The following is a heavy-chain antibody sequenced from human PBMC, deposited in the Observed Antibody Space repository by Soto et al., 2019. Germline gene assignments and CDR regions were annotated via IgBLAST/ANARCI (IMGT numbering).Heavy chain of an antibody. CDR2: ISSSSSYI. CDR3: ARVESVDYYDSSGYYRPTNYYYGMDV. Sequence: GGSPSLSCASCGFTFCSYSMNWVRQEPGKGLEWVSSISSSSSYIYYADSVKGRFTISRDSAKNSLHLQMNSLRAEDTAVYYCARVESVDYYDSSGYYRPTNYYYGMDVWGQGTTVTSP. CDR1: GFTFCSYS. J-gene: IGHJ6*02. V-gene: IGHV3-21*01. D-gene: IGHD3-22*01.